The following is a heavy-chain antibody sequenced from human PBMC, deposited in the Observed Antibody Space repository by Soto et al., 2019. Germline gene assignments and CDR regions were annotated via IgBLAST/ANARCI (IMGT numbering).Heavy chain of an antibody. J-gene: IGHJ6*02. D-gene: IGHD2-2*01. CDR1: GFTFSNFE. Sequence: LRLSCAASGFTFSNFEMHWVRQAPGKGLEWVSYINTAGSTKYYAESVKGRFTISRDNARNSLSLQMNSLRAEDTAVYYCERAECSTPNCLTAYYSYGLDVWGQGTTVTVSS. CDR3: ERAECSTPNCLTAYYSYGLDV. V-gene: IGHV3-48*03. CDR2: INTAGSTK.